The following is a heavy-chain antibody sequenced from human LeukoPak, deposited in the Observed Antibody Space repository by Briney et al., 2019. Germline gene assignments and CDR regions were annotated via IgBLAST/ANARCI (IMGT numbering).Heavy chain of an antibody. CDR1: GFTFSSYN. CDR2: ISSSSSYI. J-gene: IGHJ4*02. D-gene: IGHD2-15*01. V-gene: IGHV3-21*01. CDR3: AREIYTEDSGAY. Sequence: GGSLRLSCAASGFTFSSYNMNWVRQAPGKGLEWVSSISSSSSYIYYADSVKGRFTISRDNAKNSLYLQMNSLSAEDTAVYYCAREIYTEDSGAYWGQGTLVTVSS.